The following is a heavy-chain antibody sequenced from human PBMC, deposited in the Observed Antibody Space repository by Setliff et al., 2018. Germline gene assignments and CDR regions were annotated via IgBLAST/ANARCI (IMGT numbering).Heavy chain of an antibody. Sequence: SETLSLTCTVSGGSISSYYWNWIRQPPGKGLEWMGNIYYSGSTNYNPSLKSRVTISVDTSKNQFSLKLNSVTAADTAVYYCARGDYYDNGATYAFDIWGQGTLVTVS. CDR3: ARGDYYDNGATYAFDI. CDR1: GGSISSYY. J-gene: IGHJ3*02. D-gene: IGHD3-22*01. CDR2: IYYSGST. V-gene: IGHV4-59*01.